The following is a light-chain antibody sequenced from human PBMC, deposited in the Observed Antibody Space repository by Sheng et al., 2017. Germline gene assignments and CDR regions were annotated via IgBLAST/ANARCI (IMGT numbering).Light chain of an antibody. CDR3: LQDLKFPLT. Sequence: AIQLTQSPSSLSASVGDRVTITCRASQGIRNDLGWYQHKVGKAPKLLIYAGSTLQSGVPSRFSGSGSGTAFTLTISSLQPEDFATYYCLQDLKFPLTFGQGTRLEIK. J-gene: IGKJ5*01. CDR1: QGIRND. CDR2: AGS. V-gene: IGKV1-6*01.